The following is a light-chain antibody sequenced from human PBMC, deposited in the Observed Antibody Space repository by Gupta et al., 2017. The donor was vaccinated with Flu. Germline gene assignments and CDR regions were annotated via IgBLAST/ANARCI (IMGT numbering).Light chain of an antibody. CDR2: KVS. J-gene: IGKJ2*01. V-gene: IGKV1-5*03. CDR1: RNVGNW. Sequence: PSTLSASVGERVTITCRASRNVGNWLAWYQQKPGTAPKLLIYKVSNLQSGVSSRFSGSGSGTEFSLTIRSLQPDDFATYHCQQYNAYPYTFVQGTILEIK. CDR3: QQYNAYPYT.